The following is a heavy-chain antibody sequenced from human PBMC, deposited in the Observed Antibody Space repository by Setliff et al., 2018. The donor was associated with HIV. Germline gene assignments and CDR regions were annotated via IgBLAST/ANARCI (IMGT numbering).Heavy chain of an antibody. V-gene: IGHV4-61*02. CDR3: ASVLWFGDDNWFDP. Sequence: SETLSLTCTVSGGSISSGSYYWSWIRQPAGRGLEWIGRIYTTGSTNYNPSLKSRVTISVDTSKNQFSLKLSSVTAADTAVYYCASVLWFGDDNWFDPWGQGTLVTVSS. CDR2: IYTTGST. CDR1: GGSISSGSYY. J-gene: IGHJ5*02. D-gene: IGHD3-10*01.